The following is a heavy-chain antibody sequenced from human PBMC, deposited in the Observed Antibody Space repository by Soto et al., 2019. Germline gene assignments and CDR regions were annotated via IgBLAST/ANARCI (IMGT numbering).Heavy chain of an antibody. Sequence: GGSLRLSCAASGFTFTSYWMHWVRQVAGKGPVWVSRINSDGSSTSYADSVKGRFTISRDNAKNTVYLQMNSLRAEDTAVYYCTRGYSSSWPNGLDIWGQGTKVTVSS. D-gene: IGHD6-13*01. J-gene: IGHJ3*02. CDR2: INSDGSST. CDR1: GFTFTSYW. V-gene: IGHV3-74*01. CDR3: TRGYSSSWPNGLDI.